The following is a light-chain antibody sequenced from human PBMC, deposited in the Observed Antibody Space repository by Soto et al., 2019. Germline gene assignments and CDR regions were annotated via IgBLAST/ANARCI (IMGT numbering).Light chain of an antibody. Sequence: DIQMTQSTSSLSASVGDRVTITCRASQSIGNYLNWYQHKPGKAPKLLIYGASSLHSGVPSSFSGSGSGTDFTLTISSLQPEDFATYYCQQSYSTPLTFGGGTKVEIK. CDR2: GAS. CDR3: QQSYSTPLT. V-gene: IGKV1-39*01. CDR1: QSIGNY. J-gene: IGKJ4*01.